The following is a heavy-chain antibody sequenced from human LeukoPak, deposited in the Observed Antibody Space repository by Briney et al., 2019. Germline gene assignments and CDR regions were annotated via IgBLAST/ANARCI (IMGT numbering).Heavy chain of an antibody. V-gene: IGHV4-38-2*01. CDR2: IYHSGST. CDR3: ARGGWLQFDY. Sequence: SETLSLTCALSGYSISSGYYWGWIRQPPEKGLEWIGTIYHSGSTYYNPSLKSRVTISVDTSKNQFSLRLTSVTAADTAVYYCARGGWLQFDYWGQGTLVTVSP. CDR1: GYSISSGYY. D-gene: IGHD5-24*01. J-gene: IGHJ4*02.